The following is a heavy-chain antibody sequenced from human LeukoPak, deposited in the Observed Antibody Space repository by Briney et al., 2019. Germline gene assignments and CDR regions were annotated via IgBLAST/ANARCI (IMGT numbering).Heavy chain of an antibody. CDR2: ISGSGGST. CDR1: GFTFSSYA. J-gene: IGHJ4*02. D-gene: IGHD2-2*02. CDR3: AKDPPPSKFVVVPAAIRPLDY. Sequence: PGGSLRLSCAASGFTFSSYAMSWVRQAPGKGLEWVSAISGSGGSTYYADSVKGRFTISRDNSKNTLYLQMNSLRAEDTAVYYCAKDPPPSKFVVVPAAIRPLDYWGQGTLVTVSS. V-gene: IGHV3-23*01.